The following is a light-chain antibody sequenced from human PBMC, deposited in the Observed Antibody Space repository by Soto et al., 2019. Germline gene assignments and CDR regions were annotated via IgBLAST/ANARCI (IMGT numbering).Light chain of an antibody. Sequence: DVVMTQSPLSLPVTLGQPASISCRSSQSLVYSDAGSSLSWFQQRPGQSPRRLIYQVSRRDSGVPDRFSGSGSDTDFTLKISRVEAEDIGVYYCMLGIHWPRTFGQGTRVEIK. J-gene: IGKJ1*01. CDR2: QVS. CDR1: QSLVYSDAGSS. CDR3: MLGIHWPRT. V-gene: IGKV2-30*01.